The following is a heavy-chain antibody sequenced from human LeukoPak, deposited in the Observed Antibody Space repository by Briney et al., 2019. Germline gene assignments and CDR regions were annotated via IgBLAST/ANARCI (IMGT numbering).Heavy chain of an antibody. CDR1: GFTFSSYA. CDR2: ISGSGGST. J-gene: IGHJ4*02. CDR3: AKDRRNYYGSGSYIVY. D-gene: IGHD3-10*01. Sequence: GGSLRLSCAASGFTFSSYAMSWVRQAPGKGLEWVSAISGSGGSTYYADSVKGRFTTSRDNSKNTLYLQMNSLRAEDTAVYYCAKDRRNYYGSGSYIVYWGQGTLVTVSS. V-gene: IGHV3-23*01.